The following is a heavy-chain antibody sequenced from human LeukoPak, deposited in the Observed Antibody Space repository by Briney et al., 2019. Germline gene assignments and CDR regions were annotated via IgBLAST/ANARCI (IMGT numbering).Heavy chain of an antibody. CDR2: INWNGGST. J-gene: IGHJ4*02. D-gene: IGHD5-18*01. CDR3: ARDSPERGYSYGPLDNYFDY. V-gene: IGHV3-20*04. CDR1: GFTFDDYD. Sequence: GGSLRLSCAASGFTFDDYDMSWVRQGPGKGLEWVSGINWNGGSTGYADSAKGRFTISRDNAKNSLYLQMNSLRAEDTAVYYCARDSPERGYSYGPLDNYFDYWGQGTLVTVSS.